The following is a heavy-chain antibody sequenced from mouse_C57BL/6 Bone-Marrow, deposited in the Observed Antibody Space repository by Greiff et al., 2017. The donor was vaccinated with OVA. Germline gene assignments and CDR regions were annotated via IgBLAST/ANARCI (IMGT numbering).Heavy chain of an antibody. CDR2: ISSGGSYT. V-gene: IGHV5-6*01. Sequence: VQLKESGGDLVKPGGSLKLSCAASGFTFSSYGMSWVRQTPDKRLEWVATISSGGSYTYYPDSVKGRFTISRDNAKNTLYLQMSSLKSEDTAMYYCARRSSSYFAYWGQGTLVTVSA. CDR1: GFTFSSYG. J-gene: IGHJ3*01. CDR3: ARRSSSYFAY. D-gene: IGHD1-1*01.